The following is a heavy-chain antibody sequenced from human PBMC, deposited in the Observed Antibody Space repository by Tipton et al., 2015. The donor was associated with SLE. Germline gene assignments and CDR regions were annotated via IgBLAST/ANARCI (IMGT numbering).Heavy chain of an antibody. Sequence: SLKLSCAASGFTFDDYAMRWVRQAPGKGLEWVSGISWNSGSIGYADSVKGRFTISRDNAKNSLYLQMNSLRAEDTALYYCAKDQRITMIVGAFDIWGQGTMVTGPS. J-gene: IGHJ3*02. CDR1: GFTFDDYA. CDR3: AKDQRITMIVGAFDI. D-gene: IGHD3-22*01. CDR2: ISWNSGSI. V-gene: IGHV3-9*01.